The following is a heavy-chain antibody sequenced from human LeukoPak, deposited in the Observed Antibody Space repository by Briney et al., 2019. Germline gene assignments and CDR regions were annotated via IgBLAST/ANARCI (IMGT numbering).Heavy chain of an antibody. Sequence: GASVKVSCKASGYTFTSYDINWVRQATGQGLEWMGWMNPNSGNTGYAQKFQGRVTMTRNTSISTAYMEPSSLRSEDTAVYYCARYHYYDSSGLDAFDIWGQGTMVTVSS. CDR3: ARYHYYDSSGLDAFDI. D-gene: IGHD3-22*01. CDR2: MNPNSGNT. J-gene: IGHJ3*02. V-gene: IGHV1-8*01. CDR1: GYTFTSYD.